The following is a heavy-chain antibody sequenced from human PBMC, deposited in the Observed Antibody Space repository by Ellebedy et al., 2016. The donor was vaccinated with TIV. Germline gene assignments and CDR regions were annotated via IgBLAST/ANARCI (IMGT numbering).Heavy chain of an antibody. V-gene: IGHV3-74*01. CDR1: RFTFTNYW. Sequence: GESLKISXAVSRFTFTNYWMHWVRRAPGKGLVWISCINPNGKSTTYADSVKGRFTVSRDDAKNTLFLQMNGLTAEDTAVYYCTRGPLDKIAIADEYWGQGTLVTVSS. CDR3: TRGPLDKIAIADEY. J-gene: IGHJ4*02. CDR2: INPNGKST. D-gene: IGHD2-21*01.